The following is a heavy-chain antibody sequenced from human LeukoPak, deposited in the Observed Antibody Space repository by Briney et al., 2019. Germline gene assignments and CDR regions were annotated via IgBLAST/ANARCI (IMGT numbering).Heavy chain of an antibody. J-gene: IGHJ4*02. CDR3: TTRLRYLDWTIYDFDY. D-gene: IGHD3-9*01. Sequence: GGSLRLSCAPSGITFSDTWMSGVPQAPGKGLEWVARIKIIVNGGTTYYAAPVKGRFTISRDNSKNTLYLQMNSLKTEDTAVYYCTTRLRYLDWTIYDFDYWGQGTLVTVSS. CDR2: IKIIVNGGTT. CDR1: GITFSDTW. V-gene: IGHV3-15*01.